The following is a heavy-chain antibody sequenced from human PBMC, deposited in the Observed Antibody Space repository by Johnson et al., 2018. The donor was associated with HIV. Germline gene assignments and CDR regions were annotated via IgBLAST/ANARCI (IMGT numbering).Heavy chain of an antibody. CDR2: IRYDGSKK. Sequence: QEQLVESGGGVVQPGGSLRLSCAGSGFTFSSYGMHWVRQAPGKGLEWVSFIRYDGSKKWYADFVKGRFTISRDNSKNTLYLQMNSLRAEDTAVYYCARDPAAAALRAFDIWGQGTMVTVSS. V-gene: IGHV3-30*02. D-gene: IGHD6-13*01. CDR1: GFTFSSYG. CDR3: ARDPAAAALRAFDI. J-gene: IGHJ3*02.